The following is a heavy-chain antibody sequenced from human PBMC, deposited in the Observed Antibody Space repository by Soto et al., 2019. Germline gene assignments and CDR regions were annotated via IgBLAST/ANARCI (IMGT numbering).Heavy chain of an antibody. CDR1: GFSFGSYS. CDR3: ARLGYCSSATCKYYFYYYGMDV. V-gene: IGHV3-48*02. J-gene: IGHJ6*02. CDR2: ISGRGPTT. D-gene: IGHD2-2*01. Sequence: GGSLRLSCEASGFSFGSYSMNWVRQAPGKGLEWVSSISGRGPTTYYADSVRGRFTVSRDNAKNSLSLEVNSLRDEDTAVYYCARLGYCSSATCKYYFYYYGMDVWGQGTTVTVSS.